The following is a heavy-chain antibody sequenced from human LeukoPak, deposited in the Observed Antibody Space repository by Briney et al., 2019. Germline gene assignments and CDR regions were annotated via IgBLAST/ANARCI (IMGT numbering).Heavy chain of an antibody. CDR3: ARFSSVVTAIRFFEY. D-gene: IGHD2-21*02. Sequence: GESLKISFKGSGYSFTSYWIGWVRQMPGKGLEWMGIIYPGDSDTRYSPSFQGQVTISADKSISTAYLQWSSLKASDSGMYYCARFSSVVTAIRFFEYWGQGTLVTVSS. CDR1: GYSFTSYW. CDR2: IYPGDSDT. J-gene: IGHJ4*02. V-gene: IGHV5-51*01.